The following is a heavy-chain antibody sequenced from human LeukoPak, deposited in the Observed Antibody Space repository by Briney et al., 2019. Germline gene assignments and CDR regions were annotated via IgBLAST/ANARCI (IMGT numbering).Heavy chain of an antibody. D-gene: IGHD2-2*01. CDR3: ARGFCSTTSCPGWAYYYGMDV. CDR1: GFTFSSYA. Sequence: GRSLRLSCAVSGFTFSSYAMHWVRQAPGKGLEWVAVISYDGSNKSYADSVKGRFTISRDNSKNTLYLQMNSLGAEDTAVYYCARGFCSTTSCPGWAYYYGMDVWGKGTTVTVSS. V-gene: IGHV3-30*04. J-gene: IGHJ6*04. CDR2: ISYDGSNK.